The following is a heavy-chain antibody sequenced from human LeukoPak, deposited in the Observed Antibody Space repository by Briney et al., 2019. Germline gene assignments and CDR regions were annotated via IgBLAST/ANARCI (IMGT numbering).Heavy chain of an antibody. Sequence: GGSLRLSCAASGFTFSSYSMNWVRQAPGKGLEWVSSISTSSSYIYSADSVKGRFTISRDNAKNSLYLQMNSLRAEDTAVYYCVRDTFSPDAFDIWGQGTMVTVSS. CDR2: ISTSSSYI. CDR1: GFTFSSYS. D-gene: IGHD3-16*01. V-gene: IGHV3-21*01. CDR3: VRDTFSPDAFDI. J-gene: IGHJ3*02.